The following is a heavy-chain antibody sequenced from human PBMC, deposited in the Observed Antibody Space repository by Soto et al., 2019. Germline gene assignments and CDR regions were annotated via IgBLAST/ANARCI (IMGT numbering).Heavy chain of an antibody. Sequence: QVQLVESGGGAVQPGRSLRLSCAASGFTFSSYGMHWVCQAPGKGLEWVAVISYDGSNKYYADSVKGRVTISRDNSKNARYLHMNSLRAEDAAVYYCAKDHSDGSLAYWGQGTLVTVSS. V-gene: IGHV3-30*18. CDR1: GFTFSSYG. D-gene: IGHD2-21*01. CDR3: AKDHSDGSLAY. CDR2: ISYDGSNK. J-gene: IGHJ4*02.